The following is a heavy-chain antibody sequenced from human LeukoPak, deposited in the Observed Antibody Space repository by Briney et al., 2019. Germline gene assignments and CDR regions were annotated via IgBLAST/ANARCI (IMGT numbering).Heavy chain of an antibody. CDR3: ARGSLAARPSRY. CDR2: INHSGST. V-gene: IGHV4-34*01. Sequence: SETLSLTCDVYGGSFSGYYWSWIRQPPGKGLEWIGEINHSGSTNYNPSLKSRVTISVDTSKNQFSLKLSSVTAADTAVYYCARGSLAARPSRYWGQGTLVTVSS. D-gene: IGHD6-6*01. J-gene: IGHJ4*02. CDR1: GGSFSGYY.